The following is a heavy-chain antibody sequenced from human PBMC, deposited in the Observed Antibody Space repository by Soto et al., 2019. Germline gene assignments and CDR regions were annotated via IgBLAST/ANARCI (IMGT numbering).Heavy chain of an antibody. V-gene: IGHV1-8*01. Sequence: ASVKVSCKASGYTFTSYDINWVRQAPGQGLEWMGWMNPNCGSTCYAHSLKGRVTMTRNTSKTTLYLQMNRLRAEDTAVYYCAKSPHCSSTSCAIDYWGEGTLVTVSS. CDR2: MNPNCGST. J-gene: IGHJ4*02. D-gene: IGHD2-2*01. CDR1: GYTFTSYD. CDR3: AKSPHCSSTSCAIDY.